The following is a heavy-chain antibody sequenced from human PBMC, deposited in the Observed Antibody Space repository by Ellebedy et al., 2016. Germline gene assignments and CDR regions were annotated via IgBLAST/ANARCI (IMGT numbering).Heavy chain of an antibody. D-gene: IGHD4-17*01. Sequence: GESLKISCAASGFTFSDYYMSWIRQAPGKGLEWVSYICSSSSTIYYADSVKGRFTVSRDNAKNSLYLQMDSLRADDTAVYYCARAGDYNLLSPAGGYWGQGTLVTVSS. CDR1: GFTFSDYY. CDR2: ICSSSSTI. J-gene: IGHJ4*02. V-gene: IGHV3-11*04. CDR3: ARAGDYNLLSPAGGY.